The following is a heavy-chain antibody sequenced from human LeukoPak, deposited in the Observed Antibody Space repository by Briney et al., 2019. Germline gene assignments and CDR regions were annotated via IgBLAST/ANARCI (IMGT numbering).Heavy chain of an antibody. V-gene: IGHV4-39*01. J-gene: IGHJ4*02. CDR2: IYYSGST. Sequence: SETLSLTCTVSGGSVSSSIYYWGWIRQPPGKGLEWIGSIYYSGSTSYNPSLKSRVTISVDTSKNQFSLKLTSVTAADTAVYYCASRNDVLTGYVFDFWGQGTLVTVSS. CDR3: ASRNDVLTGYVFDF. CDR1: GGSVSSSIYY. D-gene: IGHD3-9*01.